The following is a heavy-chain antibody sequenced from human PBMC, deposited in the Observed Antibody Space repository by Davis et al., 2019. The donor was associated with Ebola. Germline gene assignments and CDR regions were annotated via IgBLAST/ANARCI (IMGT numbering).Heavy chain of an antibody. CDR2: INAGNGNT. CDR1: GYTFTSYA. CDR3: ARDDKVIAVAVDY. J-gene: IGHJ4*02. Sequence: ASVKVSCKASGYTFTSYAMHWVRQAPGQRLEWMGWINAGNGNTKYSQKFQGRVTITRDTSASTAYMELRSLRSDDTAVYYCARDDKVIAVAVDYWGQGTLVTVSS. D-gene: IGHD6-19*01. V-gene: IGHV1-3*01.